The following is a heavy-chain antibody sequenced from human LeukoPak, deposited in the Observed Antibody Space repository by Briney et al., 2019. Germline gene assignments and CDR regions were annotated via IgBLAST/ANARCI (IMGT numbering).Heavy chain of an antibody. V-gene: IGHV4-39*01. D-gene: IGHD6-13*01. CDR1: GGSISSSSYY. J-gene: IGHJ5*02. CDR2: IYYSGST. Sequence: SETLSLTCTVSGGSISSSSYYWGWIRQPPGKGLEWTGSIYYSGSTYYNPSLKSRVTISVDTSKNQFSLKLSSVTAADTAVYYCARFRIAAAGTVIWFDPWGQGTLVTVSS. CDR3: ARFRIAAAGTVIWFDP.